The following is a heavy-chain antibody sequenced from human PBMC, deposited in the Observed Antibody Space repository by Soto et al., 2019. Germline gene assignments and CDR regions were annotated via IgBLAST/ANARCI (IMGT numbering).Heavy chain of an antibody. CDR3: ARTSFYEGSGYYGMDV. CDR2: IHHSGST. Sequence: PSETLSLTYAVSAGSIRSRNWWTWVRQSPGKELEWIGEIHHSGSTNYNPSLNSRVTISVDNSKNQFSLKLTSVTAADTAVYYCARTSFYEGSGYYGMDVWGQGTTVT. J-gene: IGHJ6*02. D-gene: IGHD3-22*01. CDR1: AGSIRSRNW. V-gene: IGHV4-4*02.